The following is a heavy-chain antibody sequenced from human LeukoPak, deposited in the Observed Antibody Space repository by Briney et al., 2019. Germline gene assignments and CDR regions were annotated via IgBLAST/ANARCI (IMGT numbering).Heavy chain of an antibody. CDR1: GYTFTSYG. CDR3: ARLKLERRKNNWFDP. Sequence: APVKVSCKASGYTFTSYGISWVRQAPGQGLEWMGWISAYNGNTNYAQKLQGRVTMTTDTSTSTAYMELRSLRSDDTAVYYCARLKLERRKNNWFDPWGQETLVTVSS. D-gene: IGHD1-1*01. CDR2: ISAYNGNT. V-gene: IGHV1-18*01. J-gene: IGHJ5*02.